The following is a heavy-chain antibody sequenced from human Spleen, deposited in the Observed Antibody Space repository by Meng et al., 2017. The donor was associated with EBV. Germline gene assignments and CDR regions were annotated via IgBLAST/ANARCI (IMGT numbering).Heavy chain of an antibody. CDR2: IYYSGST. D-gene: IGHD3-10*01. V-gene: IGHV4-59*11. J-gene: IGHJ4*02. Sequence: QGQLQGSGLGFVKHSQTLSLKCTVSGGSISGHYWSWIRQPPGKGLEWIGYIYYSGSTNYNPSFKSRVTISVDTSKNQFSLRLRSLTASDTAVYYCASDRGQNYYWGPGTLVTVSS. CDR3: ASDRGQNYY. CDR1: GGSISGHY.